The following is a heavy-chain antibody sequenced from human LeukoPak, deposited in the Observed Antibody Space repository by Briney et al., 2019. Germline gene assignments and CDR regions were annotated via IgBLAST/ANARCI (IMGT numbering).Heavy chain of an antibody. Sequence: PGGSLRLSCAASGFTFSSYGMSWVRQAPGKGLEWDSAISATGGTTYYADSVKGRFTISRDNAKNTLYLQMNSLRAEDTAVYYCARRGAVAGTFDYWGQGTLVTVSS. CDR2: ISATGGTT. V-gene: IGHV3-23*01. CDR3: ARRGAVAGTFDY. J-gene: IGHJ4*02. CDR1: GFTFSSYG. D-gene: IGHD6-19*01.